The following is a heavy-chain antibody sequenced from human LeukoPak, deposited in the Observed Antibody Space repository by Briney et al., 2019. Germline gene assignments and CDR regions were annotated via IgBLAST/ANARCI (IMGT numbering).Heavy chain of an antibody. D-gene: IGHD3-22*01. V-gene: IGHV3-30*02. CDR1: GFTFSDYD. J-gene: IGHJ6*03. Sequence: GGSLRLSCSASGFTFSDYDMTWVRQAPGKGLGWVAFIRYDGSNKYYADSVKGRFTISRDNSKNTLYLQMNSLRAEDTAVYYCAYNYYDSSGYLYYYYMDVWGKGTTVTVSS. CDR2: IRYDGSNK. CDR3: AYNYYDSSGYLYYYYMDV.